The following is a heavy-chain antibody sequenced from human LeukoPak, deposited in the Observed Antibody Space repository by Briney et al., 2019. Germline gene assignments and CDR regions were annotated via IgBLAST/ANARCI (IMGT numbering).Heavy chain of an antibody. CDR1: GFTFSSYD. CDR2: IGTAGDP. D-gene: IGHD2-15*01. J-gene: IGHJ6*04. CDR3: ARGGCSGGSCYPLYYYGMDV. V-gene: IGHV3-13*05. Sequence: GGSLRLSCAASGFTFSSYDMHWVRQATGKGLKWVSAIGTAGDPYYPGSEKGQSTITKENAKNSLYLQMNSLRAGDTAVYYCARGGCSGGSCYPLYYYGMDVCGKGTTITVSS.